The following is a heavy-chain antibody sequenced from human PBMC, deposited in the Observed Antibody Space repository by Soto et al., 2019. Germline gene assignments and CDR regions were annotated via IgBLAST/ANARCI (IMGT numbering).Heavy chain of an antibody. CDR2: IYHSGST. CDR3: ARGPPLGL. CDR1: GGSISSGGYS. D-gene: IGHD1-26*01. Sequence: SETLSLTCAVSGGSISSGGYSWSWIRQPPGKGLEWIGYIYHSGSTYYNPSLKSRVTISVDRSKNQFSLKLSSVTAADTAVYYCARGPPLGLWGQGTLVTVSS. J-gene: IGHJ4*02. V-gene: IGHV4-30-2*01.